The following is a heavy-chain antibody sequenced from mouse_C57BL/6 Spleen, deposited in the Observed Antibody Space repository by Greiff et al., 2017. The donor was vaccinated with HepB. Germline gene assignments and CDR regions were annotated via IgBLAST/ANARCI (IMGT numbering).Heavy chain of an antibody. J-gene: IGHJ3*01. V-gene: IGHV5-4*03. Sequence: EVMLVESGGGLVKPGGSLKLSCAASGFTFSSYAMSWVRQTPEKRLEWVATISDGGSYTYYPDNVKGRFTISRDNAKNNLYLQMSHLKSEDTAMYYCTSSSAYYSNPAWFAYWGQGTLVTVSA. D-gene: IGHD2-5*01. CDR1: GFTFSSYA. CDR3: TSSSAYYSNPAWFAY. CDR2: ISDGGSYT.